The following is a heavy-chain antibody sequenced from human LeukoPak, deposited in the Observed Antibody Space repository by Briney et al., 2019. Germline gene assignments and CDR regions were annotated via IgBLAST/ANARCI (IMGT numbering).Heavy chain of an antibody. D-gene: IGHD1-26*01. V-gene: IGHV3-7*03. Sequence: GGSLRLSCVASGFTFSGYWMSWVRQAPGKELEWVANIKQDGGEKYSVDSVKGRFTISRDNAKNSLYLQMSSLRAEDTAVYYCARDKVVGPTQFDYWGQGTLVTVSS. CDR1: GFTFSGYW. CDR3: ARDKVVGPTQFDY. J-gene: IGHJ4*02. CDR2: IKQDGGEK.